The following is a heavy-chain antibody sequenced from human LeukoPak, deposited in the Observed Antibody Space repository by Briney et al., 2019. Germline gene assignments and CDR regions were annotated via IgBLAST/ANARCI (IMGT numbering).Heavy chain of an antibody. CDR1: GFTFSSNS. D-gene: IGHD3-10*01. CDR3: TKWSGFGDD. Sequence: QPGGSLRLSCAASGFTFSSNSMTWVRQTPGKGLEWVSGISGSGDSTFYADSVKGRFTISRDNSRNTLYLQMSSLRPEDTAVYYCTKWSGFGDDGGQGTLVTVSS. CDR2: ISGSGDST. J-gene: IGHJ4*02. V-gene: IGHV3-23*01.